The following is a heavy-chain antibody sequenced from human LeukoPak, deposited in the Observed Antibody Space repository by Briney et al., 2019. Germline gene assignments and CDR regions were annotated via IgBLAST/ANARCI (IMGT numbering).Heavy chain of an antibody. D-gene: IGHD6-19*01. J-gene: IGHJ5*02. CDR3: ARGVAVAANWFDP. Sequence: SETLSLTCAVSGYSISSSYYWGWIRQPPGKGLGWIGSIYHSGSTYYNPSLKSRVTISVDTSKNQFSLRLSSVTAADTAVYYCARGVAVAANWFDPWGQGTLVTVSS. CDR2: IYHSGST. CDR1: GYSISSSYY. V-gene: IGHV4-38-2*01.